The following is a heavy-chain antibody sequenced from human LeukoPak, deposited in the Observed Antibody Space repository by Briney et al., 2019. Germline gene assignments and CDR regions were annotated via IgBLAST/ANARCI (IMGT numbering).Heavy chain of an antibody. Sequence: GGSLTLSCATSGFTVSSNYMSWVRQAPGKGLEWVSVIYSGGSTFYADSVKGRFTISRDSSKNTLYLQMNSLRAEDTAVYYCARDRYDYDWGHYRPHDAYDIWGQGTNVSASS. V-gene: IGHV3-66*01. CDR2: IYSGGST. CDR3: ARDRYDYDWGHYRPHDAYDI. CDR1: GFTVSSNY. J-gene: IGHJ3*02. D-gene: IGHD3-16*02.